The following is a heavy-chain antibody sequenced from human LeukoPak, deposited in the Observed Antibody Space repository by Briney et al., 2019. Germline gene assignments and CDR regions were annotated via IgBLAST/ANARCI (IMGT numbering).Heavy chain of an antibody. CDR2: ISAYNGNT. J-gene: IGHJ6*03. Sequence: GASVKVSCKAYGYTFTSYGISWVRQAPGQGLEWMGWISAYNGNTNYAQKLQGRVTMTTDTSTSTAYMELRSLRSDDTAVYYCARVFDSSGYYYYYYYMDVWGKGTTVTVSS. CDR1: GYTFTSYG. V-gene: IGHV1-18*01. CDR3: ARVFDSSGYYYYYYYMDV. D-gene: IGHD3-22*01.